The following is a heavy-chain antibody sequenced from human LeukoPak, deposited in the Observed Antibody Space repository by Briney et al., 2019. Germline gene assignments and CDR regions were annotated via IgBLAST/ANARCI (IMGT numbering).Heavy chain of an antibody. CDR1: GFTFSGYP. Sequence: GGSLRLSCAASGFTFSGYPKHWVRQAPGKGLEWVAVISYDGSNKYYADSVKGRFTISRDNSKNTLYLQMNSLRAEDTAVYYCARPPYDFWSGPFDYWAQGTLVTVSS. CDR3: ARPPYDFWSGPFDY. V-gene: IGHV3-30-3*01. D-gene: IGHD3-3*01. CDR2: ISYDGSNK. J-gene: IGHJ4*02.